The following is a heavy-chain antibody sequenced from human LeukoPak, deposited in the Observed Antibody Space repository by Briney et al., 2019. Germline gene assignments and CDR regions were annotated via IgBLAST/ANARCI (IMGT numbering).Heavy chain of an antibody. J-gene: IGHJ4*02. CDR3: ARTENEMVPSDY. V-gene: IGHV1-18*01. Sequence: ASVKVSCKASGYTFTSYGISWVRQAPGQGLEWMGWISAYNGNTNYAQKLQGRVTMTTDTSTNTAYMELRSLRSDDTAVYYCARTENEMVPSDYWGQGTLVTVSS. CDR2: ISAYNGNT. CDR1: GYTFTSYG. D-gene: IGHD2-8*01.